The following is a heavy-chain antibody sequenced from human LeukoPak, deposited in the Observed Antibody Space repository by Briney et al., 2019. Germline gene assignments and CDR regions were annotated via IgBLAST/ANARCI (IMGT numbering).Heavy chain of an antibody. CDR1: GFTFSNAW. J-gene: IGHJ4*02. CDR2: IKGKTDGGTT. Sequence: GGSLRLSCAASGFTFSNAWMSWVRQAPGKGLEWVGRIKGKTDGGTTDYAAPVKGRFTISRDDSKNTLYLQMNSLRAEDTAVYYCARDSDYGETGLDYWGQGTLVTASS. V-gene: IGHV3-15*01. CDR3: ARDSDYGETGLDY. D-gene: IGHD4/OR15-4a*01.